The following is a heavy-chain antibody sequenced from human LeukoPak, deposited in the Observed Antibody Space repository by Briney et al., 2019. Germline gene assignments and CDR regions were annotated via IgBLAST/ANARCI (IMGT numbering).Heavy chain of an antibody. Sequence: SETLSLTCTVSGGSISSRSYYWGWSRQPPGKTLEWIGGIYSSGSTYYNPSLKSRVIIIIDTPKNHFSLTLSSVTAADTAVYYCAKDSQLWSHAFNIWGQGTMVTVSS. V-gene: IGHV4-39*07. CDR3: AKDSQLWSHAFNI. J-gene: IGHJ3*02. D-gene: IGHD5-18*01. CDR1: GGSISSRSYY. CDR2: IYSSGST.